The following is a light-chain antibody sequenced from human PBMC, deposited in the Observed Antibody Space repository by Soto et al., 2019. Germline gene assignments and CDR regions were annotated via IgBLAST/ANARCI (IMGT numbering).Light chain of an antibody. J-gene: IGKJ5*01. V-gene: IGKV1-33*01. CDR1: QDISNY. CDR2: DAS. CDR3: QQYDNLLT. Sequence: DIQMTHSPSSLSASVGDIVTITCQASQDISNYLNWYQQKPGKAPKLLIYDASNLETGVPSRFSGSGSGTDFTFTISSLQPEDIATYYCQQYDNLLTFGQGTRLEIK.